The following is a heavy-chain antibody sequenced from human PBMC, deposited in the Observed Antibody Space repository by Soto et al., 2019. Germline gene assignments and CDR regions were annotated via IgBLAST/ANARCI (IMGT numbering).Heavy chain of an antibody. CDR1: GGSISSGGYY. CDR3: ARDYYDSSGYSQNWFDP. D-gene: IGHD3-22*01. V-gene: IGHV4-31*03. J-gene: IGHJ5*02. Sequence: SETLSLTCTVSGGSISSGGYYWSWIRQRPGKGLEWIGYIYYSGSTYYNPSLKSRVTISVDTSKNQFSLKLSSVTAADTAAYYCARDYYDSSGYSQNWFDPWGQGTLVTAPQ. CDR2: IYYSGST.